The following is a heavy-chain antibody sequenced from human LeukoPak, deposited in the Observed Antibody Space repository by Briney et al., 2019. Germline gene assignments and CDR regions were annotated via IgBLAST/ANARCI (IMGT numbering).Heavy chain of an antibody. Sequence: ASVKVSCKASGYTFTGYYMHWVRQAPGQGLEWMGWINPNSGSTNYAQKFQGRVTMTRDTSISTAYMELSRLRSDDTAVYYCARVSPNKKLRYRDYYGMDVWGQGTTVTVSS. J-gene: IGHJ6*02. CDR3: ARVSPNKKLRYRDYYGMDV. CDR2: INPNSGST. CDR1: GYTFTGYY. D-gene: IGHD3-9*01. V-gene: IGHV1-2*02.